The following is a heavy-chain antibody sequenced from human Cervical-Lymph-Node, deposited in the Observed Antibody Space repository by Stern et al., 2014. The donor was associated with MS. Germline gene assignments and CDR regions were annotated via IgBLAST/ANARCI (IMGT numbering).Heavy chain of an antibody. Sequence: QVQLVQSGPEVKKPGASVKVSCEASGYVFTNYAISWLRQAPGQGPEWMGWISTYNGQTHYSPKFQGRLTMPKDPAHSTGYMDLKSLRSDDTAIYYCARDVVTLTGNWFDPWGQGTLVAVSS. CDR1: GYVFTNYA. CDR2: ISTYNGQT. J-gene: IGHJ5*02. D-gene: IGHD1-14*01. CDR3: ARDVVTLTGNWFDP. V-gene: IGHV1-18*04.